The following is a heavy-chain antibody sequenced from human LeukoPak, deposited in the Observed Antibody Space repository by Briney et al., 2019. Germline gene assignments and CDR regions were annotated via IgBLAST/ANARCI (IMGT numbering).Heavy chain of an antibody. V-gene: IGHV4-39*07. J-gene: IGHJ4*02. Sequence: SETLSLTCTVSGGSISSSSYYWGWIRQPPGKGLEWIGSIYYSGSTYYNPSLKSRVTISVDTSKNQFSLKLGSVTAADTAVYYCARDGPNYDILTGYSLPFDYWGQGTLVTVSS. D-gene: IGHD3-9*01. CDR3: ARDGPNYDILTGYSLPFDY. CDR1: GGSISSSSYY. CDR2: IYYSGST.